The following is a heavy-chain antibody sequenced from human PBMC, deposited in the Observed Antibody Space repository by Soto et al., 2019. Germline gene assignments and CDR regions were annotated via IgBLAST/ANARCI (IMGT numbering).Heavy chain of an antibody. CDR2: IVVGSGNT. V-gene: IGHV1-58*01. J-gene: IGHJ3*02. CDR3: AADRTRTYYYGSGSDADAFDI. CDR1: GFTFTSSA. Sequence: ASVKVSCKASGFTFTSSAVQWVRQARGQRLEWIGWIVVGSGNTNYAQKFQERGTITRDMSTSTAYMELSSLRSEDTAVYYCAADRTRTYYYGSGSDADAFDIWG. D-gene: IGHD3-10*01.